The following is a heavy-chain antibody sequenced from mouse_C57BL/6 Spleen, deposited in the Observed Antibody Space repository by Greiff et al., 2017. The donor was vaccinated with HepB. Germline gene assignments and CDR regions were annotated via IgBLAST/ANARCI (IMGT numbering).Heavy chain of an antibody. CDR1: GYTFTSYW. V-gene: IGHV1-69*01. Sequence: QVQLKQPGAELVMPGASVKLSCKASGYTFTSYWMHWVKQRPGQGLEWIGEIDPSDSYTNYNQKFKGKSTLTLDKSSSTAYMQLSSLTSEDSAVYYCARSALGREGYYYAMDYWGQGTSVTVSS. J-gene: IGHJ4*01. CDR3: ARSALGREGYYYAMDY. D-gene: IGHD4-1*01. CDR2: IDPSDSYT.